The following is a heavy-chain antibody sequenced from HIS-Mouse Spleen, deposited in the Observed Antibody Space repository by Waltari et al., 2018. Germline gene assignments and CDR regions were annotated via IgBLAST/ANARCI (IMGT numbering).Heavy chain of an antibody. CDR1: AGSTSSSSYY. Sequence: QLQLQESGPGLVKPSETLSLPCTVSAGSTSSSSYYWGWIRQPPGQGLEWIGSIYYSGSTYYNPSLKSRVTISVDTSKNQFSLKLSSVTAADTAVYYCAREIPYSSSWYDWYFDLWGRGTLVTVSS. CDR2: IYYSGST. V-gene: IGHV4-39*07. J-gene: IGHJ2*01. CDR3: AREIPYSSSWYDWYFDL. D-gene: IGHD6-13*01.